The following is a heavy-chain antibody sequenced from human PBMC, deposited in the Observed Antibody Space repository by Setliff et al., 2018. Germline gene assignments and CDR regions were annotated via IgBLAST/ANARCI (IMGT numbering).Heavy chain of an antibody. CDR3: ARHVYGSGSYYNWFDP. CDR2: IYYSGST. CDR1: GYSISSGYY. V-gene: IGHV4-38-2*01. D-gene: IGHD3-10*01. Sequence: SETLSLTCSVSGYSISSGYYWGWIRQPPGKGLEWIGSIYYSGSTYYNPSLKSRVTISVDTSKNQFSLKLSSVTAADTAVYYCARHVYGSGSYYNWFDPWGQGTLVTVSS. J-gene: IGHJ5*02.